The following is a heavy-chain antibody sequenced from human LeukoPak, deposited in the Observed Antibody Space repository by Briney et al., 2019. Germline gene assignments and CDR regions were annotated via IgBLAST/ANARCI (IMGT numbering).Heavy chain of an antibody. V-gene: IGHV4-59*08. D-gene: IGHD3-22*01. CDR2: IYYSGST. CDR3: ARLAPPIGYYDSSGSSYYFDY. CDR1: GGSISSYY. J-gene: IGHJ4*02. Sequence: SETLSLTCTVSGGSISSYYWSWIRQPPGKGLEWIGYIYYSGSTYYNPSLKSRVTISVDTSKNQFSLKLSSVTAADTAVYYCARLAPPIGYYDSSGSSYYFDYWGQGTLVTVSS.